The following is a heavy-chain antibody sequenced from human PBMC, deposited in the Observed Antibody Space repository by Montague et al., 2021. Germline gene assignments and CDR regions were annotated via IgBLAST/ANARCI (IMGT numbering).Heavy chain of an antibody. CDR1: GGSISSGECN. CDR3: ARSGGYCSGGRCDTFDY. D-gene: IGHD2-15*01. Sequence: TLSLTCTVSGGSISSGECNWIWISQHKGKDPVWFGYNYDSGSTNYNPTLKSRLTLSRYTSKNQVSLRLNSVTAAETAVYYCARSGGYCSGGRCDTFDYWGQGTLVTVSS. V-gene: IGHV4-31*03. CDR2: NYDSGST. J-gene: IGHJ4*02.